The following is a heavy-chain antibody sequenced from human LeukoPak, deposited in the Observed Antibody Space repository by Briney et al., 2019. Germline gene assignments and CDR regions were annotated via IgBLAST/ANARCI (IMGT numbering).Heavy chain of an antibody. CDR3: ARVSKMGFPFDY. V-gene: IGHV3-30-3*01. CDR1: GFTFSSHA. CDR2: ISYDGSNK. Sequence: GGSLRLSCAASGFTFSSHAMHWVRQAPGKGLEWVAVISYDGSNKYYADSVKGRFTISRDNSKNTLYLQMNSLRAEDTAVYYCARVSKMGFPFDYWGQGTLVTVSS. D-gene: IGHD5-24*01. J-gene: IGHJ4*02.